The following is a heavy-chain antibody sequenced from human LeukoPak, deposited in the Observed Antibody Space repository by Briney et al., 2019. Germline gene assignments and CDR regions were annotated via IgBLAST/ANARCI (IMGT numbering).Heavy chain of an antibody. Sequence: AASVKVSCKASGYTFTGYYMHWVRQAPGQGLEWMGWINPNSGGTNYAQKFQGRVTMTRDTSISTAYMELSRLRSDDTAVYYCAHSSGYYLTNWYFDLWGRGTLVTVSS. V-gene: IGHV1-2*02. CDR1: GYTFTGYY. CDR2: INPNSGGT. J-gene: IGHJ2*01. CDR3: AHSSGYYLTNWYFDL. D-gene: IGHD3-22*01.